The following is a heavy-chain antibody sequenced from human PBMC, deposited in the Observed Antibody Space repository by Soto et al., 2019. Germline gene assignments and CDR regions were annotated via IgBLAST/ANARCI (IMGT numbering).Heavy chain of an antibody. Sequence: SETLSLTCIVSGASVSSNSYYWTWIRQPPGKGLEWIGYTDYSGSTKYNPSLKSRVTISVDTSKNQFSLKVSSVTAADTAMYYCARADRQYCSVSTCYIFDYWGQGTQVTVSS. D-gene: IGHD2-2*02. CDR3: ARADRQYCSVSTCYIFDY. J-gene: IGHJ4*02. CDR1: GASVSSNSYY. CDR2: TDYSGST. V-gene: IGHV4-61*01.